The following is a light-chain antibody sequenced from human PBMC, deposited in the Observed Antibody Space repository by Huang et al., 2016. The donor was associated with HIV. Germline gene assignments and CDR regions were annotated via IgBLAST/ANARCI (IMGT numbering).Light chain of an antibody. V-gene: IGKV3-15*01. CDR3: QQYSNWPPWT. CDR1: QSITVN. J-gene: IGKJ1*01. CDR2: DAS. Sequence: TQSPDTLSVSPGERAILSCRASQSITVNLAWYQQRPGQPPRLLIYDASTRATCIPARFSGWGSGTEFTLFISSVQSEDFALYYCQQYSNWPPWTFGQGTKVEIK.